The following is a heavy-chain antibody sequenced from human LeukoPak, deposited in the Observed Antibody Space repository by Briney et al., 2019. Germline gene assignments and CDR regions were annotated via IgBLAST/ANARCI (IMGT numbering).Heavy chain of an antibody. V-gene: IGHV3-23*01. J-gene: IGHJ4*02. CDR1: GFTFSSYA. CDR3: AKLNWGGVRGVWFDY. D-gene: IGHD7-27*01. CDR2: ISGSGGST. Sequence: GGSLRLSCAASGFTFSSYAMSWVRQAPGKGLEWVSAISGSGGSTYYADSVKGRFTISRDNSKNTLYLQMNSLRAEDTAVYYCAKLNWGGVRGVWFDYWSQGTLVTVSS.